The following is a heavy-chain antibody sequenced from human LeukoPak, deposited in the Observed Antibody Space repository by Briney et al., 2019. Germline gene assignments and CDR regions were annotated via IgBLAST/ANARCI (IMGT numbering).Heavy chain of an antibody. J-gene: IGHJ5*02. V-gene: IGHV4-59*05. CDR1: GGSISFYH. CDR3: ARHCYVAATTNWFDP. CDR2: IYYSGST. D-gene: IGHD2-15*01. Sequence: SQTLSLTCTVSGGSISFYHWSWIRQPPGKGLEWIGSIYYSGSTYYNPSLKSRVTISVDTSKNQFSLKLSSVTAADTAVYYCARHCYVAATTNWFDPWGQGTLVTVSS.